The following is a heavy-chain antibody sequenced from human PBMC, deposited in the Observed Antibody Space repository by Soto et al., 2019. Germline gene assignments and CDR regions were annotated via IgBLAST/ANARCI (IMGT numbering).Heavy chain of an antibody. CDR1: GFTFSSYG. V-gene: IGHV3-30*18. CDR2: ISYDGSNT. D-gene: IGHD5-12*01. CDR3: AKAQDSGYYIRTEFDY. Sequence: QVQLVDSGGGVVQPGTSLRLSCTAFGFTFSSYGMHWVRQAPGKGLEWVAVISYDGSNTYYADSVKGRFTISRDDSKNTLDLQMSSLRAEDTAVYYCAKAQDSGYYIRTEFDYWGQGTLVTVSS. J-gene: IGHJ4*02.